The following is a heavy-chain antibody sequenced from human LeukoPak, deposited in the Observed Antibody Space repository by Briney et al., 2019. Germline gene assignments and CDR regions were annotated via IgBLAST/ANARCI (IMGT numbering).Heavy chain of an antibody. Sequence: ETLSLTCAVSGGSINSSSHYWGWISQSPGKGLERIGGVYYSGSTYYNPSLKRRVTISVYTSKNQFSLKWSSVIAADTAVYFCAEQKITPSDHWGQGTLVIVPS. CDR3: AEQKITPSDH. V-gene: IGHV4-39*01. CDR1: GGSINSSSHY. D-gene: IGHD2-15*01. J-gene: IGHJ4*02. CDR2: VYYSGST.